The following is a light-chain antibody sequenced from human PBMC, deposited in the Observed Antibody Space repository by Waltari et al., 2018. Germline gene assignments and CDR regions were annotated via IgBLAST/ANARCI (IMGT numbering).Light chain of an antibody. CDR3: HQSGGSQRT. J-gene: IGKJ4*01. CDR1: QRVANRF. V-gene: IGKV3-20*01. Sequence: VLSQSPGTLSLSPGEGATLSCRASQRVANRFLAWYPQKPGQAPRLLIHDASIRATGVPDRFSGSGSGTDFTLTISRLEPEDFAVYYCHQSGGSQRTFGGGTKLEIK. CDR2: DAS.